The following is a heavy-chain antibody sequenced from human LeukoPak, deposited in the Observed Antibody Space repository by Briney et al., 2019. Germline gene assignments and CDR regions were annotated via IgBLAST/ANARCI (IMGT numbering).Heavy chain of an antibody. V-gene: IGHV1-69*05. D-gene: IGHD1-26*01. CDR1: GGTFSSYA. CDR3: ARVVGATAFDY. CDR2: IIPIFGTA. J-gene: IGHJ4*02. Sequence: SVKVSCKASGGTFSSYAISWVRQAPGQGLEWMGRIIPIFGTANYAQKFQGRVTITTDESTSTAYMELSGLRSEDTAVYYCARVVGATAFDYWGQGTLVTVSS.